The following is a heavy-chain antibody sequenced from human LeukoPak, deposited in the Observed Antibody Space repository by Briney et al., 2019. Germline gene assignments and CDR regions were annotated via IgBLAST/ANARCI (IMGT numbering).Heavy chain of an antibody. CDR2: ITGSGGST. CDR3: AKDPQYYDILTGYPAFDY. V-gene: IGHV3-23*01. D-gene: IGHD3-9*01. Sequence: PGGSLRLSCAASGFSFSTYAMTWVRQAPGEGLEWVSAITGSGGSTYHADSVKGRFTISRDNSKNTLYLQMNSLRAEDTAVYYCAKDPQYYDILTGYPAFDYWGQGTLVTVSS. CDR1: GFSFSTYA. J-gene: IGHJ4*02.